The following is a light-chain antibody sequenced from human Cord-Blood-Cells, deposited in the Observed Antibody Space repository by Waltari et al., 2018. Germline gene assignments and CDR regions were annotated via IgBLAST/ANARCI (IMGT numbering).Light chain of an antibody. CDR2: DGR. CDR1: SSDVGSYNL. J-gene: IGLJ2*01. V-gene: IGLV2-23*01. CDR3: CSYAGSVV. Sequence: QSALTQPASVSGSPGQSITISCTGTSSDVGSYNLVSWYQQHPGKAPKLMIYDGRKRPSGVSNRCSGSKSGNTAALTSSGLQAEDEADYYCCSYAGSVVFGGGTKLTVL.